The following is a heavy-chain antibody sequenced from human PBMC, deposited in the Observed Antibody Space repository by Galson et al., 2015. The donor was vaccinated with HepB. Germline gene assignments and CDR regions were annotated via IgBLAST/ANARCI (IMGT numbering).Heavy chain of an antibody. CDR2: ISAYNGNT. CDR3: ARFYYDYVWGSYRQGYFDY. D-gene: IGHD3-16*02. Sequence: SVKVSCKASGYTFTSYGISWVRQAPGQGLEWMGWISAYNGNTNYAQKLQGRVSMTTDTSTSTAYMELRSLRSDDTAVYYCARFYYDYVWGSYRQGYFDYWGQGTLVTVSS. J-gene: IGHJ4*02. V-gene: IGHV1-18*01. CDR1: GYTFTSYG.